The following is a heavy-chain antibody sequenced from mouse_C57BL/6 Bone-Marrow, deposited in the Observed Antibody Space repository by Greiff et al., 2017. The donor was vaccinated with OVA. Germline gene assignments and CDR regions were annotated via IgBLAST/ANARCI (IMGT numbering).Heavy chain of an antibody. CDR3: ARIGPYYYGSSYDYFDY. D-gene: IGHD1-1*01. Sequence: QVQLQQPGAELVKPGASVKLSCKASGYTFTSYWMHWVKQRPGQGLEWIGMIHPNSGSTNYNEKFKSKATLTVDKSSSTAYMQLSSLTSEDSAVYYCARIGPYYYGSSYDYFDYWGQGTTLTVSS. CDR2: IHPNSGST. V-gene: IGHV1-64*01. J-gene: IGHJ2*01. CDR1: GYTFTSYW.